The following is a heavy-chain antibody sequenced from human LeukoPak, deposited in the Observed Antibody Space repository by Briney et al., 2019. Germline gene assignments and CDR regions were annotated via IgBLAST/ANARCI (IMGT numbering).Heavy chain of an antibody. CDR3: ARRITVTDAFDI. CDR1: GYSFTSYW. J-gene: IGHJ3*02. D-gene: IGHD4-17*01. V-gene: IGHV5-51*01. Sequence: GESLKISCKGSGYSFTSYWIGWVRQMPGKGLEWMGIIYPGYSPSFQGQVTISADKSISTAYLQWSSLKASDTAMYYCARRITVTDAFDIWGQGTTVTVSS. CDR2: IYPG.